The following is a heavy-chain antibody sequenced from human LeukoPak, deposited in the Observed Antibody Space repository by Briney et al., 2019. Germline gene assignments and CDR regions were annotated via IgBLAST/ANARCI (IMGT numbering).Heavy chain of an antibody. CDR2: INPNSGGT. D-gene: IGHD2-2*02. J-gene: IGHJ4*02. CDR1: GYTFTGYY. V-gene: IGHV1-2*06. Sequence: ASVKVSCKASGYTFTGYYMHWVRQAPGQGLEWMGRINPNSGGTNYAQKFQGRVTMTRDTSISTAYMELSRLRSDDTAVYYCARSRFGVVVPAAIEYWGRGTLVTVSS. CDR3: ARSRFGVVVPAAIEY.